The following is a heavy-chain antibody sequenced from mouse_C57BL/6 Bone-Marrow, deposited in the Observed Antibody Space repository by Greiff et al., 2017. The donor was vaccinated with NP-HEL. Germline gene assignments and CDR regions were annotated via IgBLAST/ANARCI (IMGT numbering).Heavy chain of an antibody. J-gene: IGHJ2*01. CDR1: GYTFTSYG. Sequence: VHLVESGAELARPGASVKLSCKASGYTFTSYGISWVKQRTGQGLEWIGEIYPRSGNTYYNEKFKGKATLTADKSSSTAYMELRSLTSEDSAVYFCARGGGTRFFDYWGQGTTLTVSS. CDR3: ARGGGTRFFDY. V-gene: IGHV1-81*01. CDR2: IYPRSGNT. D-gene: IGHD4-1*01.